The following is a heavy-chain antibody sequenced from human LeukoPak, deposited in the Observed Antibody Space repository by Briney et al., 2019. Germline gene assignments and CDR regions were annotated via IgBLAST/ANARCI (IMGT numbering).Heavy chain of an antibody. J-gene: IGHJ6*02. D-gene: IGHD5-12*01. CDR1: GFNFSSYW. Sequence: QPGGSLRLSCAASGFNFSSYWMHWVRQAPGKGLVWVSRINSDGSSTSYADSVKGRFTISRDNAKNTLYLQMNSLRAADTAVYYCARVGVATAPDYYYYYGMDVWGQGTTVTVSS. V-gene: IGHV3-74*01. CDR2: INSDGSST. CDR3: ARVGVATAPDYYYYYGMDV.